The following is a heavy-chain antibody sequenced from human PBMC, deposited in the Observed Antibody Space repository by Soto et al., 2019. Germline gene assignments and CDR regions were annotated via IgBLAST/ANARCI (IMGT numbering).Heavy chain of an antibody. CDR1: GFTFSAYA. CDR3: AKDATAVNGVWDPFDM. J-gene: IGHJ3*02. V-gene: IGHV3-23*01. CDR2: VGGSDTDK. Sequence: ELQLLESGGGVVQPGGSLRLSCAASGFTFSAYAMSWVRQAAGKGLQWVSGVGGSDTDKHYADSVRGRFTVSRDNSKNTLYLQMNSLRADDTAVYYCAKDATAVNGVWDPFDMWGQGTEVTVSS. D-gene: IGHD2-8*01.